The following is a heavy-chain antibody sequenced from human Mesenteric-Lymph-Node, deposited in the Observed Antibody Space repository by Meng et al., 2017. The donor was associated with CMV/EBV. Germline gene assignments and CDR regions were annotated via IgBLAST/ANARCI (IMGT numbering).Heavy chain of an antibody. J-gene: IGHJ4*02. D-gene: IGHD3-9*01. CDR3: ARGSSYDILTGYFDY. CDR2: INHSGST. Sequence: QVQLHQWGEGLLKPSATLSVTCAVYGGSFSGYYWNWIRQSPEKGLEWIGEINHSGSTTYNPSFTSRIIISVDTSTNQISLNMSSVTAADTAVYYCARGSSYDILTGYFDYWGQGALVTVSS. V-gene: IGHV4-34*01. CDR1: GGSFSGYY.